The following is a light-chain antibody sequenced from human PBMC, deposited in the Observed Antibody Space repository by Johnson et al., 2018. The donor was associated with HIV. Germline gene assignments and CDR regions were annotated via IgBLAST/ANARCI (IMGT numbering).Light chain of an antibody. J-gene: IGLJ1*01. CDR1: SSNIGNNY. CDR3: GTWDRSLSAGV. V-gene: IGLV1-51*01. Sequence: QAVLTQPPSVSAAPGQKVTISCSGSSSNIGNNYVSWYQQLPGTAPKLLIYDNNKRPSGIPDRFSGSKSGTSATLGITGIQTGDEAVYYCGTWDRSLSAGVCGTGTKVSV. CDR2: DNN.